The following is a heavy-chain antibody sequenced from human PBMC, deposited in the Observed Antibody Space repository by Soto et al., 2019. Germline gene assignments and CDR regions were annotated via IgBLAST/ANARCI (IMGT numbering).Heavy chain of an antibody. CDR1: GFTFSSYA. D-gene: IGHD3-10*01. J-gene: IGHJ4*02. CDR2: VGVSGATT. Sequence: EVQLLESGGNLVQPGGSLRLSCEASGFTFSSYAMSWVRQAPGKGLEWVSTVGVSGATTYYTDSVKGRFTISRDNSNNTLFLQMHSLRAEDTAIYYCAKFRAGLGSQTDSWGQGTLVTVSS. V-gene: IGHV3-23*01. CDR3: AKFRAGLGSQTDS.